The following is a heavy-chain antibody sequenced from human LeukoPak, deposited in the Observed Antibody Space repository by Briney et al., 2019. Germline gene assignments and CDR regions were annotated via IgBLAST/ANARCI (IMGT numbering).Heavy chain of an antibody. CDR1: GFTFSSYW. Sequence: GGSLRLSCAASGFTFSSYWMHWVRQAPGKGLVWVSRINSDGSSTSYADSVKGRFTISRDNAKSTLYLQMNSLRAEDTAVYYCARVPVGVGSGSYWGNWFDPWGQGTLVTVSS. CDR3: ARVPVGVGSGSYWGNWFDP. CDR2: INSDGSST. V-gene: IGHV3-74*01. D-gene: IGHD3-10*01. J-gene: IGHJ5*02.